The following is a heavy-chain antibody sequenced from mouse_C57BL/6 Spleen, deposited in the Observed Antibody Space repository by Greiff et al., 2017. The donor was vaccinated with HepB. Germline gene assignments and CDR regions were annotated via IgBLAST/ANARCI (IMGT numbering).Heavy chain of an antibody. CDR2: ISYDGGN. J-gene: IGHJ4*01. V-gene: IGHV3-6*01. CDR3: VKEGCGEAMDY. Sequence: ESGPGLVKPSQSLSITCSVTGYSITSGYFWKWIRQFPGNKLEWGDDISYDGGNNYNPTLKNRISITRDTSKNPFFLKLSSVTTEDTATYYCVKEGCGEAMDYWGQGTSVTVSS. CDR1: GYSITSGYF.